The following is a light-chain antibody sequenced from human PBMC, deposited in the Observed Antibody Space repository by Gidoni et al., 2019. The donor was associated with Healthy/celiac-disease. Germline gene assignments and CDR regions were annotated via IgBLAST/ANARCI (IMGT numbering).Light chain of an antibody. V-gene: IGLV2-23*01. J-gene: IGLJ2*01. CDR1: STDVGSYNL. CDR3: CSYAGSSTMV. CDR2: EGS. Sequence: QSALTQPASVSGSPGQSLTISCTGPSTDVGSYNLVSWYQQHPGKAPKRMIYEGSKRPSGVSNRFSGSKSGNTASLTISGLQAEDEADYYCCSYAGSSTMVFGGGTKLTVL.